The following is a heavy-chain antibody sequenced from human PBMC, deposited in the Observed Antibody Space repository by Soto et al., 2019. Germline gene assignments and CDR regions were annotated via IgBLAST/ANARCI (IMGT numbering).Heavy chain of an antibody. CDR3: ANRPGGRVDNYDI. Sequence: ASVKVSCKASGYTFTSYAMHWVRQAPGQRLEWMGWINAGNGNTKYSQKFQGRVTITRDTSASTAYMELSSLRSEDTAVYYCANRPGGRVDNYDIWGQGTMVTVSS. CDR2: INAGNGNT. CDR1: GYTFTSYA. J-gene: IGHJ3*02. D-gene: IGHD6-6*01. V-gene: IGHV1-3*01.